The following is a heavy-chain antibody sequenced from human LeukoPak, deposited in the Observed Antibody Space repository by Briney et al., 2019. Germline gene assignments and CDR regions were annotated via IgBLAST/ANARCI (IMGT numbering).Heavy chain of an antibody. CDR1: GYSITSISW. CDR2: IYHSGTT. J-gene: IGHJ4*02. D-gene: IGHD3-10*01. Sequence: SDTLSLTSAVSGYSITSISWWGWIRQPPGKGLEWIGYIYHSGTTYYNPSLQSRVTMSVDTSKNQFSLKLSSVTAVDTAVYYCARKENVYYYFDYWGQGTLVTVSS. V-gene: IGHV4-28*01. CDR3: ARKENVYYYFDY.